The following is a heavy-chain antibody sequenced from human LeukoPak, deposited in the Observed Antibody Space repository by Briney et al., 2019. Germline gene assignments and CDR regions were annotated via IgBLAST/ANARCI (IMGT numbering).Heavy chain of an antibody. CDR3: ASPGKEYQLLYYFDY. V-gene: IGHV3-11*04. D-gene: IGHD2-2*01. Sequence: GGSLRLSCAASGFTFSDYYMSWIRQAPGKGLEWVSYISSSGSTIYYADSVKGRFTISRDNAKNSLYLQMNSLRAEDTAVYYCASPGKEYQLLYYFDYWGQGALVTVSS. J-gene: IGHJ4*02. CDR2: ISSSGSTI. CDR1: GFTFSDYY.